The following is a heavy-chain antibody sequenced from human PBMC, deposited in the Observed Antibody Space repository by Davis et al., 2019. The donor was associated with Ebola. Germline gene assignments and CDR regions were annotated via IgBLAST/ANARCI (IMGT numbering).Heavy chain of an antibody. Sequence: GGSLRLSCAASGFTFSSYSMNWVRQAPGKGLEWVSSISSSSSYIYYADSVKGRFTISRDNAKNSLYLQMTSLRAEETAVYYCARDPGEIYDYWGQGTLVTVSS. V-gene: IGHV3-21*01. CDR2: ISSSSSYI. CDR3: ARDPGEIYDY. D-gene: IGHD3-10*01. J-gene: IGHJ4*02. CDR1: GFTFSSYS.